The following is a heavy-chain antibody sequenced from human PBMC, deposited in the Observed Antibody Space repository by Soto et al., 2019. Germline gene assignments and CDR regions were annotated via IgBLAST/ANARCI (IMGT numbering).Heavy chain of an antibody. D-gene: IGHD3-10*01. V-gene: IGHV1-18*01. Sequence: ASVKVSCKASGYTFTSYGISWVRQAPGQGLEWMGWISAYNGNTNYAQKLRGRVTMTTDTSTSTAYMELRSLRSDDTAVYYCARDKGGPGIGFYYYYYGMDVWGQGTTVTVSS. J-gene: IGHJ6*02. CDR1: GYTFTSYG. CDR2: ISAYNGNT. CDR3: ARDKGGPGIGFYYYYYGMDV.